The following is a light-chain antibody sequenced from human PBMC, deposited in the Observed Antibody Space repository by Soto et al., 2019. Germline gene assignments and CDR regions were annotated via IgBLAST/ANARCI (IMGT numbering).Light chain of an antibody. J-gene: IGLJ1*01. Sequence: QSALTQPTSVSGSPGQSITISCTGNHNDIGTYDYVSWYQQHPGRAPRLLIYGVTTRPSGISDRFSASKSGLTASLTISGLQPEDEADYYCSSFTSDRIYXFGPGTKVTVL. CDR1: HNDIGTYDY. V-gene: IGLV2-14*03. CDR2: GVT. CDR3: SSFTSDRIYX.